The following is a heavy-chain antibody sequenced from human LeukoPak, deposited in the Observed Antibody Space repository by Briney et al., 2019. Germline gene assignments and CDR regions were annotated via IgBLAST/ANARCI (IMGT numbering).Heavy chain of an antibody. Sequence: SETLSLTCAVYGGSFSGYYWSWIRQPPGKGLEWIGEINHSGSTNYNPSLKSRVTISVDTSKNQFSLKLSSVTAADTAVYYCARGAQIFGAATRNYYYYYYMDVWGKGTTVTVSS. CDR2: INHSGST. V-gene: IGHV4-34*01. CDR1: GGSFSGYY. D-gene: IGHD3-3*01. J-gene: IGHJ6*03. CDR3: ARGAQIFGAATRNYYYYYYMDV.